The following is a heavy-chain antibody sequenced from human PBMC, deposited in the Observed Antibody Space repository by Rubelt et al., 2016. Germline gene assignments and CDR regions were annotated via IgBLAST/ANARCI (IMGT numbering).Heavy chain of an antibody. V-gene: IGHV3-74*01. Sequence: CAASGFTFSSYWMHWVRQAPGKGLVWVSRIISDGSSTSYADSVKGRFTISRDNAKNTLYLQMNSLRAEDTAVYYCARVYGSGSSFYYYYGMDVWGQGTTVTVSS. CDR2: IISDGSST. J-gene: IGHJ6*02. D-gene: IGHD3-10*01. CDR1: GFTFSSYW. CDR3: ARVYGSGSSFYYYYGMDV.